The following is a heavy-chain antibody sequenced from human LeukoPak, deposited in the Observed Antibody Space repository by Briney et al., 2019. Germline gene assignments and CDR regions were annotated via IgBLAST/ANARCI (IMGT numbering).Heavy chain of an antibody. CDR3: ARVGLARAY. J-gene: IGHJ4*02. V-gene: IGHV4-34*01. CDR1: GGSFSGYY. D-gene: IGHD6-19*01. CDR2: INHSGST. Sequence: SETLSLTCAVYGGSFSGYYWSCIRQPPGKGLEWIGEINHSGSTNYNPSLKSRVTISVDTSKNQFSLKLSSVTAADTAVYYCARVGLARAYWGQGTLVTVSS.